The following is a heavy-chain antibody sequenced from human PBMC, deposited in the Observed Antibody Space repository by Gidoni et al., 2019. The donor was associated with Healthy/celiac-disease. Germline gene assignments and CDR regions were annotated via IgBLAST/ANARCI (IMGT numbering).Heavy chain of an antibody. Sequence: QVQLVKSGAEVKKPGASVKVSCQASGYTFNSYDINWVRQATGQGLEWMGWMNPNSGNTGYAQKFQGRVTMTRNTSISTAYMELSSLRSEDTAVYYCARAGTGEDVSYGMDVWGQGTTVTVSS. CDR1: GYTFNSYD. D-gene: IGHD7-27*01. J-gene: IGHJ6*02. CDR2: MNPNSGNT. CDR3: ARAGTGEDVSYGMDV. V-gene: IGHV1-8*01.